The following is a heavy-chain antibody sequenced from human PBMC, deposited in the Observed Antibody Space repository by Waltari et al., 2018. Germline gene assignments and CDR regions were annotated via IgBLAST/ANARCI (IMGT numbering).Heavy chain of an antibody. J-gene: IGHJ4*02. D-gene: IGHD2-15*01. CDR2: ISGSGGST. CDR1: GFTFSSYA. V-gene: IGHV3-23*01. CDR3: AKKGGGNYFDY. Sequence: EVQLLESGGGLVQPGGSLRLSCAASGFTFSSYAMSWVRQAPGKGLGWVSAISGSGGSTYYAYSVKGRFTSSRDNSKNTQYLQMNSLRAEDTAVYYCAKKGGGNYFDYWGQGTLVTVSS.